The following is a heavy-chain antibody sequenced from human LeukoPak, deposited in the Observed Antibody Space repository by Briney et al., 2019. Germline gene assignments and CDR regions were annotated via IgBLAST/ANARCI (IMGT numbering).Heavy chain of an antibody. J-gene: IGHJ4*02. Sequence: PGGSLRLSCAASGFTFSSYWMHWVRQPPGKGLVWVSHINRDGSTTSYADSVKGRFTISTDNAKNTLYLQMNSLRAEDAAVYYCARATRYYDNSGYYFDYWGQGTLVTVSS. CDR1: GFTFSSYW. CDR3: ARATRYYDNSGYYFDY. CDR2: INRDGSTT. D-gene: IGHD3-22*01. V-gene: IGHV3-74*01.